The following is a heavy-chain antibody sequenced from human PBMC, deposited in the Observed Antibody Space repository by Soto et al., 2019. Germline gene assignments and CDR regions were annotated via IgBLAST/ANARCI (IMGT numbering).Heavy chain of an antibody. CDR1: GFTFSSYA. V-gene: IGHV3-23*01. Sequence: PGGSLRLSCAASGFTFSSYAMSWVRQAPGKGLEWVSSISGSGGSTFYTDSVRGHFTISRDNSQNTLFLQMNSLRAEDTAVYYCAKSEDFVTGYYFDCWGQGTLVTVSS. D-gene: IGHD7-27*01. J-gene: IGHJ4*02. CDR2: ISGSGGST. CDR3: AKSEDFVTGYYFDC.